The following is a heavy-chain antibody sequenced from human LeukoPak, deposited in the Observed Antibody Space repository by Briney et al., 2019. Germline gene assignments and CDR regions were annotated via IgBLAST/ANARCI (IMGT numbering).Heavy chain of an antibody. CDR3: ATYSSLNRREFQY. J-gene: IGHJ1*01. D-gene: IGHD3-22*01. Sequence: GGSLRLSCEGSGFTFSNYWMGWVRQAPGKGLQWVANIKTDGSEKYYVDSVKGRFTISRDNAKNSLYLQMNSLRAEDTAVYYCATYSSLNRREFQYWGQGTLLTVSS. V-gene: IGHV3-7*01. CDR2: IKTDGSEK. CDR1: GFTFSNYW.